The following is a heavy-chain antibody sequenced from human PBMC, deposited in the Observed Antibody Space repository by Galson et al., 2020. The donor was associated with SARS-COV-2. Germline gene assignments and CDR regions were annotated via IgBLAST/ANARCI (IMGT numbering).Heavy chain of an antibody. CDR2: IDWADDK. CDR1: GFSLSTRGMC. CDR3: ARANYVILTGYYIGFDP. J-gene: IGHJ5*02. D-gene: IGHD3-9*01. Sequence: SGPTLVKPTHTLTLTSTFSGFSLSTRGMCVSWIRQPPGKALEWLTLIDWADDKYYTTSLKTRLTIPKDTSKYQVVLTMTNMDPVDTATYYCARANYVILTGYYIGFDPWVQGTLVTVSS. V-gene: IGHV2-70*01.